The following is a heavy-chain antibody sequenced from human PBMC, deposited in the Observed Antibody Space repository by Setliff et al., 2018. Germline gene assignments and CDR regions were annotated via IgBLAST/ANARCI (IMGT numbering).Heavy chain of an antibody. CDR2: IGAYNGNT. CDR3: ARAVGYCSGGSRYKGDDY. V-gene: IGHV1-18*01. CDR1: GYTFTSYG. Sequence: ASVKVSCKASGYTFTSYGISWVRQAPGQGLEWMGWIGAYNGNTNYAQKLQGRVTMTTDTSTNTAYMEVRSLGSDDTAMYYCARAVGYCSGGSRYKGDDYWGQGTLVTVSS. J-gene: IGHJ4*02. D-gene: IGHD2-15*01.